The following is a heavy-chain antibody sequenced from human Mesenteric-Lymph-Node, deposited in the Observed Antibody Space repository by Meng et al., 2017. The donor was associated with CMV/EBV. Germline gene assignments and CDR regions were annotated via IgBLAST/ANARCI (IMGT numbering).Heavy chain of an antibody. CDR2: IYSCGST. D-gene: IGHD6-13*01. CDR3: ARDSVSSCRNFYYYYGMDV. V-gene: IGHV3-66*03. Sequence: GGSLRLSCAASGFPVISNFMSWVRQAPGKGLEWVSVIYSCGSTYYADSVKGRFTISRDHSKNTLYLQMNNLRAEDTAVYYCARDSVSSCRNFYYYYGMDVWGQGTTVTVSS. J-gene: IGHJ6*02. CDR1: GFPVISNF.